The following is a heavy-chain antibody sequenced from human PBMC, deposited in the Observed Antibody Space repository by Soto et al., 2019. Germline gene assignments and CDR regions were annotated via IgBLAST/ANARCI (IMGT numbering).Heavy chain of an antibody. J-gene: IGHJ4*02. CDR3: ARDHVDIVATY. D-gene: IGHD5-12*01. Sequence: GASVKVSCKASGYTFTSSGMSWVRQAPGQGLEWMGWISAHTGSSEYAQRFQGRVTMTTDRSTSTAYMELRSLRSDDTAVYYCARDHVDIVATYWGQGTLVTSPQ. V-gene: IGHV1-18*01. CDR1: GYTFTSSG. CDR2: ISAHTGSS.